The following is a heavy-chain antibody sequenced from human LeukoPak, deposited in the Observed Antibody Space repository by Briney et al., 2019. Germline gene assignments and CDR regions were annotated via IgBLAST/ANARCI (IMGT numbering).Heavy chain of an antibody. D-gene: IGHD3-22*01. CDR2: IRYDGSNK. J-gene: IGHJ3*02. V-gene: IGHV3-33*08. CDR3: ARDSQDSSGYYYEGDAFDI. CDR1: GFTFSDYG. Sequence: PGGSLRLSCAASGFTFSDYGMHWVRQAPGKGLEWVAVIRYDGSNKYYADSVKGRFTISRDNAKNTLYLQMNRLRAEDTAVYYCARDSQDSSGYYYEGDAFDIWGQGTMVTVSS.